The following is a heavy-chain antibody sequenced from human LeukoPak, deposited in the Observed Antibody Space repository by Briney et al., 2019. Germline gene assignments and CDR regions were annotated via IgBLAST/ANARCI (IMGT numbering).Heavy chain of an antibody. CDR3: ARVKTTMIVATRAFDI. Sequence: SETLSLTCAVYGGSFSGYYWSWIRRSPGKGLEWIGEIYHSGSTNSNPSLKSRVTISVDTSKNQFSLKLSSVTAADTAVYYCARVKTTMIVATRAFDIWGQGTMVTVSS. V-gene: IGHV4-34*01. CDR1: GGSFSGYY. J-gene: IGHJ3*02. CDR2: IYHSGST. D-gene: IGHD3-22*01.